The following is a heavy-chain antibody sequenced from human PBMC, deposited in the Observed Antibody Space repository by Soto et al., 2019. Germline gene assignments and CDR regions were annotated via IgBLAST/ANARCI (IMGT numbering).Heavy chain of an antibody. D-gene: IGHD6-19*01. CDR3: ASIRSRSGWYFLGFDY. CDR1: GGSFSGYY. J-gene: IGHJ4*02. Sequence: QVQLQQWGAGLLKPSETLSLTCAVYGGSFSGYYWSWIRQPRGKGLEWIGEINHSGSTNYNPSLKSRVTISVDTSKNQFSLKLSSVTAADTAVYYCASIRSRSGWYFLGFDYWGQGTLVTVSS. V-gene: IGHV4-34*01. CDR2: INHSGST.